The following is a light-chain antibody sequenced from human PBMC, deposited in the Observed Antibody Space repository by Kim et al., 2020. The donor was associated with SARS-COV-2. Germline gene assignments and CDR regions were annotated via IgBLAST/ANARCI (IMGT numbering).Light chain of an antibody. CDR1: ALPKQY. V-gene: IGLV3-25*03. CDR2: KDN. Sequence: SYELTQPPSVSVSPGQTARITCSGDALPKQYAYWYQQKPGQAPVLVIYKDNDRPSGIPERFSGSSSGTTVTLTISGVQAEDEADYYCQSADSSGTIGVFGGGTQLTVL. CDR3: QSADSSGTIGV. J-gene: IGLJ2*01.